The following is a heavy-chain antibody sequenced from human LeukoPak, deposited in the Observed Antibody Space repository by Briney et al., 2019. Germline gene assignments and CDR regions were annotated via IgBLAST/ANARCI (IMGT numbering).Heavy chain of an antibody. Sequence: RASVKVSCKASGYTFTGYYMHWVRQAPGQGLEWMGWINPNSGGTNYAQKFQGRVTMTRDTSISTAYMELSRLRSDDTAVYYCARDGYWDYGSGSYYNFDYWGQGTLVTVSS. V-gene: IGHV1-2*02. CDR3: ARDGYWDYGSGSYYNFDY. D-gene: IGHD3-10*01. CDR2: INPNSGGT. J-gene: IGHJ4*02. CDR1: GYTFTGYY.